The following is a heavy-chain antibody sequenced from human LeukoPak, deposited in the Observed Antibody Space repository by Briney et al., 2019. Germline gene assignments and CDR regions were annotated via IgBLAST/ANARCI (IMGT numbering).Heavy chain of an antibody. CDR1: GFTFSSYA. D-gene: IGHD2-2*01. CDR3: ATTHCSSTSCQKGDY. V-gene: IGHV3-23*01. Sequence: GGSLRLSCAASGFTFSSYAMSWVRQAPGKGLEWVSAISGSGGSTYYADPVKGRFTISRDNSKNTLYLQMNSLRAEDTAVYYCATTHCSSTSCQKGDYWGQGTLVTVSS. CDR2: ISGSGGST. J-gene: IGHJ4*02.